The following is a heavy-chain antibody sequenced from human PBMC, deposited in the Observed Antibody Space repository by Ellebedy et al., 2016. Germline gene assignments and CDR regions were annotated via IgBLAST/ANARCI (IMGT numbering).Heavy chain of an antibody. D-gene: IGHD3-10*01. CDR1: GFTFSSDS. V-gene: IGHV3-21*01. CDR3: ARAFSGSYRDV. Sequence: GESLKISXAASGFTFSSDSMNWVRQAPGKGLEWVSSISSSSSYIYYADSVKGRFTISRDNAKNSLYLQMNSLRAEDTAVYYCARAFSGSYRDVWGQGTTVTVSS. CDR2: ISSSSSYI. J-gene: IGHJ6*02.